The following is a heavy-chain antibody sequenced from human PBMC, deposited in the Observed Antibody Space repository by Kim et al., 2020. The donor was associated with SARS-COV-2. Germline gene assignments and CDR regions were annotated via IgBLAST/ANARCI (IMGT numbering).Heavy chain of an antibody. CDR2: LSWNSGVI. V-gene: IGHV3-9*01. Sequence: GGSLRLSCAASGFTFGDFVMHWVRQVPGKGLEWVSGLSWNSGVIGYADSVKGRFTISRHNAENSLYLQMNSLRAEDTALYYCAKDLVSSSFRAFHIWGQG. CDR1: GFTFGDFV. J-gene: IGHJ3*02. D-gene: IGHD6-6*01. CDR3: AKDLVSSSFRAFHI.